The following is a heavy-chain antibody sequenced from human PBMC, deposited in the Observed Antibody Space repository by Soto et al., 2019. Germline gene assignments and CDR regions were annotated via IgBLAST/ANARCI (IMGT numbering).Heavy chain of an antibody. V-gene: IGHV3-21*01. J-gene: IGHJ4*02. Sequence: PXGGLRLSCAASGFTFSSYRMNWVRQAPGKGLEWVSSISISSSYIYYADSVKGRFTISRDNAKNSLYLQMNSLRAEDTAVYYCASRQPSDDWGQGTLVTVPS. D-gene: IGHD2-2*01. CDR3: ASRQPSDD. CDR2: ISISSSYI. CDR1: GFTFSSYR.